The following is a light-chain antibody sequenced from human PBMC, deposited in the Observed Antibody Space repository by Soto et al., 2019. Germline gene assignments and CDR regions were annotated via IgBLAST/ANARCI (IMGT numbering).Light chain of an antibody. V-gene: IGKV1-27*01. CDR2: RAS. CDR3: QRYNIAPLT. Sequence: EIQMTQSPSSLSASVGDRATITCRASQGISHYLAWYQQKPGKPPTLLMYRASTLQSGVPSRFSGSGSGTDFTHTISSMQPEDVAVYYSQRYNIAPLTFGQGTKVEMK. CDR1: QGISHY. J-gene: IGKJ1*01.